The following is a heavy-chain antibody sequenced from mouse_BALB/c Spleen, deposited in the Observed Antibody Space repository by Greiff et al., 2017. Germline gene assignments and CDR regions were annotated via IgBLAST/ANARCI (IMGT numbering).Heavy chain of an antibody. J-gene: IGHJ2*01. Sequence: DVQLVESGGGLVKPGGSLKLSCAASGFAFSSYDMSWVRQTPEKRLEWVAYISSGGGSTYYPDTVKGRFTISRDNAKNTLYLQMSSLKSEDTAMYYCARPDYGSSDYFDYWGQGTTLTVSS. CDR3: ARPDYGSSDYFDY. D-gene: IGHD1-1*01. V-gene: IGHV5-12-1*01. CDR2: ISSGGGST. CDR1: GFAFSSYD.